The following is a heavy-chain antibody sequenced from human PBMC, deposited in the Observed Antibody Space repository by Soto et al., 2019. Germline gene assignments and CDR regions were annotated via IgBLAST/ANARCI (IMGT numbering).Heavy chain of an antibody. D-gene: IGHD2-8*02. CDR3: ARDKITGLFDY. CDR2: INHSGST. V-gene: IGHV4-34*01. J-gene: IGHJ4*02. Sequence: QVQLQQWGAGLLKPSETLSLTCAVYGGSFSGYYWTWIRQPPGTGLEWIREINHSGSTNYNPSLKSRVTISVDTSKNQFSLKLTSVTAADKAVYYCARDKITGLFDYWGQGTLVTVSS. CDR1: GGSFSGYY.